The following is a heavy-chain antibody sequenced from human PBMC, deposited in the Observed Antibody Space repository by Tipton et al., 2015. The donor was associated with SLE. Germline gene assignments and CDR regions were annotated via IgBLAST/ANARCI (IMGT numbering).Heavy chain of an antibody. CDR2: IDQSGST. CDR1: GVSITTDGYF. CDR3: VRGPRGSSGYPS. V-gene: IGHV4-34*01. J-gene: IGHJ4*02. D-gene: IGHD3-22*01. Sequence: TLSLTCIVSGVSITTDGYFWSWIRQPPGKGLEWIGEIDQSGSTNYNPSLKSRVTMSGDTSKNEFSLKLISVTAADTAVYYCVRGPRGSSGYPSWGRGTLVTVSS.